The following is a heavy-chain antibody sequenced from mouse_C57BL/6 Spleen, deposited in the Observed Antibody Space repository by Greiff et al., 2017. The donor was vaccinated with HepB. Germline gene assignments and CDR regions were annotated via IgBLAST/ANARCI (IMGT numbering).Heavy chain of an antibody. Sequence: VQLQESGAELAKPGASVKLSCKASGYTFTSYWMHWVKQRPGQGLEWIGYINPSSGYTKYNQKFKDKATLTADKSSSTAYMQLSSLTYEDSAVYYCARRTTVVAPYFDVWGTGTTVTVSS. V-gene: IGHV1-7*01. CDR3: ARRTTVVAPYFDV. CDR1: GYTFTSYW. D-gene: IGHD1-1*01. J-gene: IGHJ1*03. CDR2: INPSSGYT.